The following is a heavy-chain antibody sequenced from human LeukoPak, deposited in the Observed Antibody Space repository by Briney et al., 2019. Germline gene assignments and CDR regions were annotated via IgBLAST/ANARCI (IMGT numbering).Heavy chain of an antibody. CDR1: GYTFTSYA. CDR2: INAGNGNT. V-gene: IGHV1-3*01. J-gene: IGHJ6*02. CDR3: ARPTTSPLPHTAAYYYYYGMDV. D-gene: IGHD2-2*01. Sequence: GASVKVSCKASGYTFTSYAMHWVRQAPGQRLEWMGWINAGNGNTKYSQKFQGRVTITADESTSTAYMELSSLRSEDTAVYYCARPTTSPLPHTAAYYYYYGMDVWGQGTTVTVSS.